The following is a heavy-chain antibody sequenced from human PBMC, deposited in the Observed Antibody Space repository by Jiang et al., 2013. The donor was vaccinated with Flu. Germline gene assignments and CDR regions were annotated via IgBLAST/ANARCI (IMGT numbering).Heavy chain of an antibody. CDR3: ARLGRGDGGHYYYYGMDA. CDR2: IYPGDSDT. D-gene: IGHD4-23*01. J-gene: IGHJ6*04. Sequence: EWMGIIYPGDSDTRYSPSFQGQVTISADKSISTAYLQWSSLKASDTAMYYCARLGRGDGGHYYYYGMDAWGKGTTVTVSS. V-gene: IGHV5-51*01.